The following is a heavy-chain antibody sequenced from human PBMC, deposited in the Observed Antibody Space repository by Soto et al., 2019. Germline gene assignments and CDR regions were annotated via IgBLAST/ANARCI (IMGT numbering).Heavy chain of an antibody. V-gene: IGHV1-18*04. D-gene: IGHD4-17*01. Sequence: QVQLVQSGAEVKKPGASVKVSCKASGYTFTNYGISWVRQAPGQGLEWMGWISVYNGNTNYAQKFQGRVTMTTDTSTSTAYMELRSLSSDDTAVYYCARGDYGGNSDFLSNWGQGTLVTVSS. CDR1: GYTFTNYG. CDR3: ARGDYGGNSDFLSN. J-gene: IGHJ4*02. CDR2: ISVYNGNT.